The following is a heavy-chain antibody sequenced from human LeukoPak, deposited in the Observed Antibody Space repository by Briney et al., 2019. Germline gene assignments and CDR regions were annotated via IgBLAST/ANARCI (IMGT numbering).Heavy chain of an antibody. Sequence: GSLRLSCAASGFTFSSYAMHWVRQAPGKGLEWVAVISYDGSNKYYADSVKGRFTISRDNSKNTLYLQMNSLRAEDTAVYYCARDTHNYYGSGSYYNNFDYWGQGTLVTVSS. D-gene: IGHD3-10*01. V-gene: IGHV3-30-3*01. CDR2: ISYDGSNK. J-gene: IGHJ4*02. CDR3: ARDTHNYYGSGSYYNNFDY. CDR1: GFTFSSYA.